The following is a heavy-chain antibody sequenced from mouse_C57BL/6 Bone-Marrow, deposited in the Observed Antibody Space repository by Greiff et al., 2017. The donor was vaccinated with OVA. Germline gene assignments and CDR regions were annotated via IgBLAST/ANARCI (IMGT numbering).Heavy chain of an antibody. CDR2: INPYNGGT. CDR3: ARLDGYQFAY. Sequence: VQLQQSGPVLVKPGASVKMSCKASGYTFTDYYMNWVKQSHGKSLEWIGVINPYNGGTSYNQKFKGKATLTVDKSSSTAYMELNSLTSEDSAVYYCARLDGYQFAYWGQGTLVTVSA. J-gene: IGHJ3*01. D-gene: IGHD2-3*01. V-gene: IGHV1-19*01. CDR1: GYTFTDYY.